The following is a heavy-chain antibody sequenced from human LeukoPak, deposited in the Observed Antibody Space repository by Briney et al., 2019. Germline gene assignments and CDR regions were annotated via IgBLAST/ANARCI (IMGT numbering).Heavy chain of an antibody. CDR3: ARDGPRNAFDI. Sequence: PSETLSLTCTVSGGSISSYYWSWIRQPPGRGLEWIGYIYYSGSTNYNPSLKSRVTISVDTSKNQFSLKLSSVTAADTAVYYCARDGPRNAFDIWGQGTMVTVSS. V-gene: IGHV4-59*01. CDR2: IYYSGST. CDR1: GGSISSYY. J-gene: IGHJ3*02.